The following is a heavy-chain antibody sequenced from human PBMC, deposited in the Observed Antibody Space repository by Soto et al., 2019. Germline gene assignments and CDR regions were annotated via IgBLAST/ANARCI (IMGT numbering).Heavy chain of an antibody. CDR1: GGSISSSSYY. V-gene: IGHV4-39*01. Sequence: QLQLQESGPGLVKPSETLSLTCTVSGGSISSSSYYWSWIRQPPGKGLEWIGSIYYSGSTYYNPSLKSRVTISVDTSKNQFSLKLSSVTAADTAVYYCARTPVGAGDYWGQGTLVTVSS. CDR2: IYYSGST. D-gene: IGHD3-16*01. CDR3: ARTPVGAGDY. J-gene: IGHJ4*02.